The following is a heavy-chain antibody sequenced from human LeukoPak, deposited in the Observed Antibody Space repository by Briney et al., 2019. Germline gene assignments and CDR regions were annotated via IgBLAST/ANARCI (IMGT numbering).Heavy chain of an antibody. CDR3: ARVTTVTTFGYYYYYYMDV. CDR1: GYSFTDKY. Sequence: ASVTVSFKASGYSFTDKYMHWVRQAPGQGLEWMGWINPNSGGTNYAQKFQGRVTMTRDTSISTAYMELSRLRSDDTAVYYCARVTTVTTFGYYYYYYMDVWGKGTTVTISS. J-gene: IGHJ6*03. V-gene: IGHV1-2*02. D-gene: IGHD4-17*01. CDR2: INPNSGGT.